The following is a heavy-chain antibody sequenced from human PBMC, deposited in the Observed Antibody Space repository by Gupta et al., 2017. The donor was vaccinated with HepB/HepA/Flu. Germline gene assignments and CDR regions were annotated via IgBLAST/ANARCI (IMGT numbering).Heavy chain of an antibody. CDR2: THYSGNS. CDR1: GASISSGGHY. D-gene: IGHD3-10*01. V-gene: IGHV4-31*03. CDR3: ARDQEYYCSGTYYFDY. Sequence: QVQLQESGPGLVKPSQTLSLTCTVSGASISSGGHYWNWIRQHPGKGLEWIGSTHYSGNSHYNPSRNIRLVISVDTSKNQFSLRLTSVTEAETAGYYCARDQEYYCSGTYYFDYWGRGTLVTVSS. J-gene: IGHJ4*02.